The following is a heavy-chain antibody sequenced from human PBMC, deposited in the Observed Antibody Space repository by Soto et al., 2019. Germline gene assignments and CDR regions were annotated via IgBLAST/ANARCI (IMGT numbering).Heavy chain of an antibody. J-gene: IGHJ4*02. D-gene: IGHD2-15*01. CDR2: IFYSGST. CDR1: GGSISSGDYY. V-gene: IGHV4-31*03. CDR3: ARGGSGDIVVVAAIDY. Sequence: QVQLQESGPGLVKPSQTLSLTCSVSGGSISSGDYYWSWVRQHPGKGLEWIGYIFYSGSTYYNPSLKSRVTISVDTSNNQCSLKLSSVTAADTAVYYCARGGSGDIVVVAAIDYWGQGTLVTVSS.